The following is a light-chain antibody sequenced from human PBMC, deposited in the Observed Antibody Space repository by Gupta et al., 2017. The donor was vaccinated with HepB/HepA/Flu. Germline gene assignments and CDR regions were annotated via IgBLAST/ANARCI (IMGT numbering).Light chain of an antibody. J-gene: IGKJ1*01. CDR1: QSVSSTY. CDR2: GVS. V-gene: IGKV3-20*01. CDR3: QQYGSSPPWT. Sequence: PGERATLSCRASQSVSSTYLAWYQQKPGQAPRLLISGVSSRATGIPDRFSGSWSGTQFTLTISRLDPEDSGVYFCQQYGSSPPWTFGQGTKVEIK.